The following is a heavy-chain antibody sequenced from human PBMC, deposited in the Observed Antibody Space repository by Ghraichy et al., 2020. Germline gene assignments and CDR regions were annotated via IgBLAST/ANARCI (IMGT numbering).Heavy chain of an antibody. V-gene: IGHV3-20*04. J-gene: IGHJ3*02. CDR3: ARTNDYGDYGDGAFDI. D-gene: IGHD4-17*01. CDR2: VNWSGDST. Sequence: GGSLRLSCAASGFKFDEYGLSWVRHAPGKGLKWVSGVNWSGDSTGYAASVKGRFTISRDSAKNSLYLQMNNLRAEDTAFYYCARTNDYGDYGDGAFDIWGQPTIIAVS. CDR1: GFKFDEYG.